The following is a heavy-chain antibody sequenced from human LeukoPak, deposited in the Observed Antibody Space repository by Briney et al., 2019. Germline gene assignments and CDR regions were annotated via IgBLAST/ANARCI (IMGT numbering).Heavy chain of an antibody. CDR3: ARGDYDILTGYLYYFDY. J-gene: IGHJ4*02. D-gene: IGHD3-9*01. Sequence: PSETLSLTCTVSGGSISSYYWSWIRQPAGKGLEWIGRIYTSGSTNYNPSLKSRVTISVDTSKNQFSLKLSSVTAADTAVYYCARGDYDILTGYLYYFDYWGQGTLVTVSS. CDR1: GGSISSYY. CDR2: IYTSGST. V-gene: IGHV4-4*07.